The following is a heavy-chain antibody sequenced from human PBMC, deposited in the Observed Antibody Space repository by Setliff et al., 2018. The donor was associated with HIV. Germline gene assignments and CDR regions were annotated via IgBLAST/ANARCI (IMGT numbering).Heavy chain of an antibody. CDR1: GGTFSSYA. Sequence: SVKVSCKTSGGTFSSYAISWVRQAPGQGLEWMGGIIPMFDAPNYAQEFQGRVTITADESTSTAYMELSSLRSEDSAVYFCARPIRAAAGNDAFHVWGQGTMVTVSS. D-gene: IGHD6-13*01. CDR3: ARPIRAAAGNDAFHV. V-gene: IGHV1-69*13. J-gene: IGHJ3*01. CDR2: IIPMFDAP.